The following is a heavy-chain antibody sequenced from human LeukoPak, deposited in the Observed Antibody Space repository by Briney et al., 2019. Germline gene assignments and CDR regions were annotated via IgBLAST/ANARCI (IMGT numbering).Heavy chain of an antibody. CDR3: AGGAYYDSSGYYRQQSD. J-gene: IGHJ4*02. CDR1: GGSLNGYY. D-gene: IGHD3-22*01. CDR2: IYYSGST. V-gene: IGHV4-34*01. Sequence: SETLSLTCAVYGGSLNGYYWSWIRQPPGKRLEWIGYIYYSGSTYYNPSLKSRVTISVDTSKNQFSLKLSSVTAADTAVYYCAGGAYYDSSGYYRQQSDWGQGTLVTVPS.